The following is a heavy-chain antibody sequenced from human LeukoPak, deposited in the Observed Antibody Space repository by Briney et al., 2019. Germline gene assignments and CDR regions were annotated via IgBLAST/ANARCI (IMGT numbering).Heavy chain of an antibody. V-gene: IGHV3-9*03. CDR3: AKGGGGLELRFFDY. Sequence: GGSLRLSCAASGFTFDDYAMHWVRQAPGKGLEWVSGISWNSGSIGYADSVKGRFTISRDNAKNSLYLQMNSLRAEDMALYYCAKGGGGLELRFFDYWGQGTLVTVSS. J-gene: IGHJ4*02. D-gene: IGHD1-7*01. CDR2: ISWNSGSI. CDR1: GFTFDDYA.